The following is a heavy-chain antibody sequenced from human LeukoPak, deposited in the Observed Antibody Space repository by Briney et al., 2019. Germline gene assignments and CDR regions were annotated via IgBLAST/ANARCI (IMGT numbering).Heavy chain of an antibody. CDR3: ARGYYYGSGRPGDNWFDP. CDR2: IPHSGNT. D-gene: IGHD3-10*01. J-gene: IGHJ5*02. V-gene: IGHV4-4*02. Sequence: KASETLSLTCAVSGASMSRSDWWPWVRQPPGKGLEWIGEIPHSGNTNYNPSLGGRVTISLDKSKNQFSLNLSSVTAADTAVYYCARGYYYGSGRPGDNWFDPWGQGRLVTISA. CDR1: GASMSRSDW.